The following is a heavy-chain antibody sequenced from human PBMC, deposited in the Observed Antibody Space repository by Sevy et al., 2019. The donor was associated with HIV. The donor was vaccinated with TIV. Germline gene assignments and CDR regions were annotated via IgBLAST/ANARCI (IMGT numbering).Heavy chain of an antibody. J-gene: IGHJ6*02. CDR3: ARDGDVSSGYYGYYYYYGMDV. CDR2: ISSSSSTI. D-gene: IGHD3-22*01. CDR1: GFTFSSYS. Sequence: GGSLRLSCAASGFTFSSYSMNWVRQAPGKGLEWVSYISSSSSTIYYADSVKGRFTISRDNAKNSLYLQMNSLRAEDKVVYYCARDGDVSSGYYGYYYYYGMDVWGQGTTVTVSS. V-gene: IGHV3-48*01.